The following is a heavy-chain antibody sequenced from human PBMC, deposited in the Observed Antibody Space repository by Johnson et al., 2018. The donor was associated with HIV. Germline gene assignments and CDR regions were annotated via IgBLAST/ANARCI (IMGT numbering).Heavy chain of an antibody. CDR3: ARGIDGSAQNSDAFDN. Sequence: QGQLVESGGDLVQPGGSVKLSCEGSGFTFSGSAMHWVRQAPGKGLQWVAAIWYDGNNKYYADPVKGRFTVSRGNSKNTLYLQMNSLRAEDTAVYYCARGIDGSAQNSDAFDNWGQGTMVTVSS. D-gene: IGHD5-24*01. J-gene: IGHJ3*02. V-gene: IGHV3-33*08. CDR1: GFTFSGSA. CDR2: IWYDGNNK.